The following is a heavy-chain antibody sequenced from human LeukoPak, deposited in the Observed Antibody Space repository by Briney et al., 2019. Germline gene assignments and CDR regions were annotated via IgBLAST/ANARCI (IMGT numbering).Heavy chain of an antibody. V-gene: IGHV3-15*01. D-gene: IGHD3-3*01. CDR2: IKSKTDGGTT. J-gene: IGHJ4*02. CDR3: TTEPRYDFWSGNYFDY. Sequence: TGGSLRLSCAASGFTFSNAWMSWVRQAPGKGLEWVGRIKSKTDGGTTDYAAPVKGRFTISRDDSKNTLYLQMNSLKTEDTAEYYCTTEPRYDFWSGNYFDYWGQGTLVTVSS. CDR1: GFTFSNAW.